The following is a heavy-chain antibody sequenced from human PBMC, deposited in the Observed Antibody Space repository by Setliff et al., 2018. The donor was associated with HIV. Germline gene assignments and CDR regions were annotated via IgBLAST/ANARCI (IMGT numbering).Heavy chain of an antibody. D-gene: IGHD1-26*01. CDR2: IFGSGIT. Sequence: TLSLTCTLSGFSISSDGFYWNWIRQRPGKGLEWIGYIFGSGITYYNPSLKSRVTISVDTSKNQFSLKLTSVTATDTAVYYCARDRRDDYYLTAYFDSLGQGTLVTVS. CDR1: GFSISSDGFY. CDR3: ARDRRDDYYLTAYFDS. J-gene: IGHJ4*02. V-gene: IGHV4-31*03.